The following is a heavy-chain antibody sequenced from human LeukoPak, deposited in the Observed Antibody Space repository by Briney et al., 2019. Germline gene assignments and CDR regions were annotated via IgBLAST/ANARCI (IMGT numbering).Heavy chain of an antibody. V-gene: IGHV4-59*01. D-gene: IGHD6-13*01. CDR3: AREHSSSWYGHYFGY. CDR1: GGSFSSYY. CDR2: IYYSGST. Sequence: PSETLSLTCAVYGGSFSSYYWSWIRQPPGKGLEWIGYIYYSGSTNYNPSLKSRVTISVDTSKNQFSLKLSSVTAADTAVYYCAREHSSSWYGHYFGYWGQGTLVTVSS. J-gene: IGHJ4*02.